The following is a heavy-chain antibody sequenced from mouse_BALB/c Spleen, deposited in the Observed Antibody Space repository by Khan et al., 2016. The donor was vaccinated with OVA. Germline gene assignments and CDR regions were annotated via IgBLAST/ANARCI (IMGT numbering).Heavy chain of an antibody. CDR2: IDPANGNT. V-gene: IGHV14-3*02. J-gene: IGHJ4*01. CDR3: ARTYDGTMDY. Sequence: VQLQQSGAELVKPGATVKLSCTASGFNIKDTYMHWVKQRPEEGLEWIGKIDPANGNTKYDPKFQGKATITAATSSNTAYRLLTILTSEYSAVYYCARTYDGTMDYWGQGTSVTVSS. CDR1: GFNIKDTY. D-gene: IGHD2-14*01.